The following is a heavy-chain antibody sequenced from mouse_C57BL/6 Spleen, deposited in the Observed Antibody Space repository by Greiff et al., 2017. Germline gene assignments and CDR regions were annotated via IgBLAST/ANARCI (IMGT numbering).Heavy chain of an antibody. CDR2: IDPSDSYT. Sequence: VQLQQPGAELVMPGASVKLSCKASGYTFTSYWMHWVKQRPGQGLEWIGEIDPSDSYTNYNQKFKGKSTLTVDKSSSTAYMQLSSLTSEDSAVYYWARRGYGYFEGWGTGTTVTVSS. CDR1: GYTFTSYW. V-gene: IGHV1-69*01. CDR3: ARRGYGYFEG. J-gene: IGHJ1*03.